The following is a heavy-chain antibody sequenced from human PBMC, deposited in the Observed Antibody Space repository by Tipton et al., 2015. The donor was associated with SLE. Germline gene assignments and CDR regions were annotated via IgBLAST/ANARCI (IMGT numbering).Heavy chain of an antibody. Sequence: TLSLTCIVSNGSISRSRSYWGWIRQPPGKGLEWIGSKYYSGNTDYNPSLRSRVTISVDTSKNQFSLRLSSVTAADTAIYYCARTKSWDDDAFDIWGQGTMVTVSS. J-gene: IGHJ3*02. CDR1: NGSISRSRSY. CDR2: KYYSGNT. V-gene: IGHV4-39*01. D-gene: IGHD1-26*01. CDR3: ARTKSWDDDAFDI.